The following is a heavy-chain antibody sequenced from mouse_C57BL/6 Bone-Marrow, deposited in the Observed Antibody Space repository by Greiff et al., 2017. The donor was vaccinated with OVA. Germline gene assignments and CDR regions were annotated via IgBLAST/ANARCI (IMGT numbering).Heavy chain of an antibody. CDR1: GYTFTSYS. J-gene: IGHJ1*03. D-gene: IGHD1-1*01. CDR3: SSFITTVVGYFDV. V-gene: IGHV5-9-1*02. CDR2: ISRGGDYT. Sequence: EVQLLQSGAGLVKPGGSLKLSCAASGYTFTSYSMSWVRQTPEKRLEWVGYISRGGDYTYYADTVKGRSTISGDTSTNTLYLQMSRLKSEDTAMYYCSSFITTVVGYFDVWGTGTTVTVSS.